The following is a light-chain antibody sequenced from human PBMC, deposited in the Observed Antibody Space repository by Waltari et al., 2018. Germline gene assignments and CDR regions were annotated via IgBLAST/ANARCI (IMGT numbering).Light chain of an antibody. CDR3: QQHYTLPIT. V-gene: IGKV4-1*01. Sequence: DIVMTQSPDSLAVSLGDRATINCKSSLTVLHPSNSKNFLSWFQQRRGQPPRLLFYWASNRASGVPDRFSASGSGTDFTLTINTLRAEDVAVYYCQQHYTLPITFGQGTRLELK. J-gene: IGKJ2*01. CDR2: WAS. CDR1: LTVLHPSNSKNF.